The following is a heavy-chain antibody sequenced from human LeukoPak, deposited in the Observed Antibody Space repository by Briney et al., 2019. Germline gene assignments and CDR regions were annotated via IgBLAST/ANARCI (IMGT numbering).Heavy chain of an antibody. J-gene: IGHJ4*02. D-gene: IGHD3-10*01. CDR2: ISSSSSTI. CDR3: AESYGSGGGSFDY. V-gene: IGHV3-48*01. CDR1: GFTFSSYS. Sequence: PGGSLRLSCAASGFTFSSYSMNWVRQAPGKGLEWVSYISSSSSTIYYADSVKGRFTISRDNAKNSLYLQMNSLRAEDTAVYYCAESYGSGGGSFDYWGQGTLVTVSS.